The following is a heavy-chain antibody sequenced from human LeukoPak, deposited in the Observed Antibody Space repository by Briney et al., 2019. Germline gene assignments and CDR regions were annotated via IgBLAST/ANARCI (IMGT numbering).Heavy chain of an antibody. D-gene: IGHD3-16*02. V-gene: IGHV3-73*01. J-gene: IGHJ4*02. CDR3: TTNYDYVWGSYRYDLASFA. Sequence: PGGSLRLSCAASGFTFSGSAMHWVRQASGKGLEWVGRIRSKANSYATAYAASVKGRFTISRDDSKNTAYLQMNSLKTEDTAVYYCTTNYDYVWGSYRYDLASFAWGQGTLATVSS. CDR1: GFTFSGSA. CDR2: IRSKANSYAT.